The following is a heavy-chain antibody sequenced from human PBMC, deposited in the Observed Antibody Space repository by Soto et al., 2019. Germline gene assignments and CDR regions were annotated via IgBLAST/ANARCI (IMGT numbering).Heavy chain of an antibody. D-gene: IGHD5-12*01. CDR1: GGTFSSYA. CDR2: IVPIVDTS. Sequence: QVQLVQSGAEVRQPASSVKVSCKTSGGTFSSYAISWVRQAPGQGLEWMGGIVPIVDTSTYAQKFQGRVTITADESTSTAYMELISLRSDDTAIYYCVRVVAIPGYPDNWGQRTLVTVSS. CDR3: VRVVAIPGYPDN. V-gene: IGHV1-69*12. J-gene: IGHJ4*02.